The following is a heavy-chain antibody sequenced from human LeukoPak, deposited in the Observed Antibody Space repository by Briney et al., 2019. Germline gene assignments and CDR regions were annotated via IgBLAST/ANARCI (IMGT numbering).Heavy chain of an antibody. D-gene: IGHD3-9*01. CDR3: TRDLMDYDVSTGLQHYYMDV. Sequence: LPGGSLRLSCVTSGFTFSSYWMHWVRHAPRKGLVWVSRINGDGRNINYADSVRGRFTISRDNAKNTLYLQMNTLRVEDTAVYYCTRDLMDYDVSTGLQHYYMDVWGQGTTVTVSS. J-gene: IGHJ6*02. CDR1: GFTFSSYW. CDR2: INGDGRNI. V-gene: IGHV3-74*01.